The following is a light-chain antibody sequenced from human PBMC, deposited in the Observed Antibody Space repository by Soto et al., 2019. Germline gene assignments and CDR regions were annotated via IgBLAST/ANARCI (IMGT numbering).Light chain of an antibody. CDR1: RSDVGAYNY. Sequence: QRVLTHPPSGSGSPGRSVTISCTGTRSDVGAYNYVSWYQQHPGKAPKLMICDVSQRPSGVPDRFSGSKSGNTASLTISGLQADDEADYIRCSYAVSSTLLVLATGTKFTVL. CDR2: DVS. V-gene: IGLV2-11*01. J-gene: IGLJ1*01. CDR3: CSYAVSSTLLV.